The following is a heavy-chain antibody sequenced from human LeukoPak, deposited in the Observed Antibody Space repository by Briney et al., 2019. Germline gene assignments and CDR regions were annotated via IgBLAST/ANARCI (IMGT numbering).Heavy chain of an antibody. CDR1: GFTFSSCG. V-gene: IGHV3-23*01. Sequence: GGSLRLSCAASGFTFSSCGMSWVRQAPGKGLEWVSTISVSGVNTYCADSVKGRFTISRDNSKNTLYLQMSSLRAEDTAVYYCAKHLRFLEWSHYYYGMDVWGQGTTVTVSS. D-gene: IGHD3-3*01. CDR2: ISVSGVNT. J-gene: IGHJ6*02. CDR3: AKHLRFLEWSHYYYGMDV.